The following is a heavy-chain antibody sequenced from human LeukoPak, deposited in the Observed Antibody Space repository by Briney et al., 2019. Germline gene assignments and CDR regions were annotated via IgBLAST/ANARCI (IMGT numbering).Heavy chain of an antibody. CDR3: TRDDWNPDF. Sequence: KPSETLSLTCSVSGYSISRGYHWGWIPQPPGKGLEWIGGVHRSGGPYYNPSLKSRVTISGDTSKNQFSLKLTSVAAADTAVYYCTRDDWNPDFWGQGTLVTVSS. J-gene: IGHJ4*02. D-gene: IGHD1-1*01. CDR2: VHRSGGP. V-gene: IGHV4-38-2*02. CDR1: GYSISRGYH.